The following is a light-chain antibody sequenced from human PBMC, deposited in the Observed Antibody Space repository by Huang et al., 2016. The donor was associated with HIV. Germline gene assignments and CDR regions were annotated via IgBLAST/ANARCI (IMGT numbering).Light chain of an antibody. CDR3: MQALQTPYT. CDR2: LGY. Sequence: DIVMTQSPLSLPVTPGEPASISCRSSQSLLHSNGYNYLDWYLQKPGQSPQLLIYLGYNRASGVSERFSGSGSGTDFTLKINRVEAEDVGVYYCMQALQTPYTFGQGTKLEIK. V-gene: IGKV2-28*01. CDR1: QSLLHSNGYNY. J-gene: IGKJ2*01.